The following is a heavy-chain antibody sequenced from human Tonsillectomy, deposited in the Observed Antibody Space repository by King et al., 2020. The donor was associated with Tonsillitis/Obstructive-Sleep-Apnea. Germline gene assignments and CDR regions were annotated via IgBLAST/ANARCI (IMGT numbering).Heavy chain of an antibody. CDR1: GFTFGDYA. V-gene: IGHV3-49*04. D-gene: IGHD2-2*01. CDR2: IRAKAYGGTT. J-gene: IGHJ4*02. Sequence: DVQLVESGGGLVQPGRSLRLSCTASGFTFGDYAMNWVRQAPGKGLEWVGFIRAKAYGGTTEYAASVKGRFTISRDDSKSIAYLQMISLKTEDTAIYYCTSLTGGCSSTSCPDYGGQGTLVTVSS. CDR3: TSLTGGCSSTSCPDY.